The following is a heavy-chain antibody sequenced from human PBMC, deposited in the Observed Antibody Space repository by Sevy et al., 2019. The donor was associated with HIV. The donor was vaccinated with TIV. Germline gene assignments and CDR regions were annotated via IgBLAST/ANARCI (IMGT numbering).Heavy chain of an antibody. CDR3: ASGTIASDRAFDI. V-gene: IGHV3-30-3*01. D-gene: IGHD6-13*01. CDR2: ISFDGSNK. CDR1: GFTFSSYA. J-gene: IGHJ3*02. Sequence: GGSLRLSCAASGFTFSSYAMHWVRQAPGKGLEWVAVISFDGSNKYYADSVRGRFTISRDNSKNTLYLQMNSLRAEDTAVYYCASGTIASDRAFDIWGQGTMVTVSS.